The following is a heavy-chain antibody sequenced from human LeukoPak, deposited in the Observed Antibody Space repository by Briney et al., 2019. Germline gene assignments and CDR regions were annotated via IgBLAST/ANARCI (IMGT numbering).Heavy chain of an antibody. CDR1: GFTFSDYY. CDR3: AREAYDDFWSGSWRSYYYMDV. D-gene: IGHD3-3*01. V-gene: IGHV3-11*04. CDR2: ISNSGSTI. J-gene: IGHJ6*03. Sequence: GGSLRLSCAASGFTFSDYYMSWIRQAPGKGLEWVSYISNSGSTIFYADSVKGRFTISRDNAKNSLYLQMNSLRAEDTAVYYCAREAYDDFWSGSWRSYYYMDVWGKGTTVTVSS.